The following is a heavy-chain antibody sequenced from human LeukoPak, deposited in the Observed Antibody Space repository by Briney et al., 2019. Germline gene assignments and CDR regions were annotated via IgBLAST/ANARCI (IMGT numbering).Heavy chain of an antibody. D-gene: IGHD2-2*01. CDR2: ISSSGSYT. V-gene: IGHV3-11*05. J-gene: IGHJ6*02. Sequence: GGSLRLSCAASGFIFSDYYMSWIRQAPGKGLERVSYISSSGSYTNSADSVKGRFTISRDNAKNSLYLQMNSLRAEDTAVYYCARGSRPGGYCSSTSCYDAGDYYGMDVWGQGTTVTVSS. CDR1: GFIFSDYY. CDR3: ARGSRPGGYCSSTSCYDAGDYYGMDV.